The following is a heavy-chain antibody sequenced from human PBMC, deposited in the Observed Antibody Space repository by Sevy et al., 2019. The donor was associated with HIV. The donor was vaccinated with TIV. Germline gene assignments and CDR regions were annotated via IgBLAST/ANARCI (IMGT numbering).Heavy chain of an antibody. CDR2: VYYTGGT. CDR1: GGSINSDH. V-gene: IGHV4-59*08. J-gene: IGHJ3*02. CDR3: ARRNDFDI. Sequence: SETLSLTCTVSGGSINSDHWNWIRQPPGKGLKWIGYVYYTGGTNYNPSLKNRVTISVDRTKNQFSLKLTSVTAADTAVYYCARRNDFDIWGQRTMVTVS.